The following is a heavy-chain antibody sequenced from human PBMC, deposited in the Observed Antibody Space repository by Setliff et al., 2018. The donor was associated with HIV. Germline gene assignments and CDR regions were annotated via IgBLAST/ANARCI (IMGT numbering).Heavy chain of an antibody. Sequence: LSLTCTVSGDSISSYYWSWIRQPPGKGLEWIGYTYTSGITDYNPSLKSRVTISGDTSKNQFSLKLSSVTAADTAVYYCARDRRGYYYGSGSCYMDVWGTGTTVTAP. CDR1: GDSISSYY. CDR3: ARDRRGYYYGSGSCYMDV. D-gene: IGHD3-10*01. CDR2: TYTSGIT. V-gene: IGHV4-4*08. J-gene: IGHJ6*03.